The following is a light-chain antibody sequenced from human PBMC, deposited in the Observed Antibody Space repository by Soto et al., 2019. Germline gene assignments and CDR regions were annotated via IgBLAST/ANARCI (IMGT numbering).Light chain of an antibody. CDR1: SSNIGSNY. Sequence: QAVVTQPPSVSGTPGQRVTISCSGSSSNIGSNYVYWYQQLPGTAPKLLIYRNNQRPSGVPDRFSGSKSGTSASLAISGLRSEDEADYYCAAWDDSLSVVFGGGTQLTVL. CDR3: AAWDDSLSVV. CDR2: RNN. J-gene: IGLJ2*01. V-gene: IGLV1-47*01.